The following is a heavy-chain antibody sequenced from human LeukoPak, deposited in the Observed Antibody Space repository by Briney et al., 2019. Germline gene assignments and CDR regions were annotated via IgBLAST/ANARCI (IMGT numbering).Heavy chain of an antibody. J-gene: IGHJ4*02. CDR3: ARDFSGSYFDY. Sequence: ASVKVSCKASGYTFTSYDINWVRQATGQGLEWMGYMNPNSGNTVYAQKFQGRVTMTRNISISTAYMELRSLRSDDTAVYYCARDFSGSYFDYWGQGTLVTVSS. CDR2: MNPNSGNT. CDR1: GYTFTSYD. V-gene: IGHV1-8*01. D-gene: IGHD1-26*01.